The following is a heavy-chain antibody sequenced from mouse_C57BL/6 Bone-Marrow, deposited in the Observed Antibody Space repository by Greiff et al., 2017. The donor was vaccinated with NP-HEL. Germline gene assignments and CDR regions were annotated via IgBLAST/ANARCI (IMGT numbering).Heavy chain of an antibody. CDR3: AMDGRRFAY. V-gene: IGHV1-81*01. CDR1: GYTFTSYG. Sequence: QVQLQQSGAELARPGAPVKLSCKASGYTFTSYGISWVKQRTGQGLEWIGEIYPRSGNTYYNEKFKGKATLTADKSSSTAYMELRSLTSEDSAVYFCAMDGRRFAYWGQGTLVTVSA. CDR2: IYPRSGNT. J-gene: IGHJ3*01. D-gene: IGHD2-3*01.